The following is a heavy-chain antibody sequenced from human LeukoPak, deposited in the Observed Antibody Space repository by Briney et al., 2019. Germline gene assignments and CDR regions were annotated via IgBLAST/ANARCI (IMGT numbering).Heavy chain of an antibody. Sequence: GASVKVSFKASGYTFTNYGISWVRQAPGQGLEWMGWISAYNGNTNYAQKLQGRVTMTTDTSTSAAYMELRSLRSDDTAVYYCARSLGLTTYYDFWSGPTTDCNWFDPWGQGTLVTVSS. CDR1: GYTFTNYG. D-gene: IGHD3-3*01. CDR3: ARSLGLTTYYDFWSGPTTDCNWFDP. V-gene: IGHV1-18*01. J-gene: IGHJ5*02. CDR2: ISAYNGNT.